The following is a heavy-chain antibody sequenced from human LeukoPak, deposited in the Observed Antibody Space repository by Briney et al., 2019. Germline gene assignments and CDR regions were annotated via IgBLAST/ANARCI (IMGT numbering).Heavy chain of an antibody. V-gene: IGHV3-30*04. CDR1: GFTFSSYA. Sequence: PGGSLRLSCAASGFTFSSYAMHWVRQAPGKGLEWVAVISYDGSNKYYADPVKGRFTISRDNSKNTLYLQMNSLRAEDTAVYYCARALQEYYYYYGMDVWGQGTTVTVSS. CDR3: ARALQEYYYYYGMDV. D-gene: IGHD4-11*01. CDR2: ISYDGSNK. J-gene: IGHJ6*02.